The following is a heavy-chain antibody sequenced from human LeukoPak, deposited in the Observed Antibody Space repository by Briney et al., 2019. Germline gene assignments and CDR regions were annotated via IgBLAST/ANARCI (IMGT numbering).Heavy chain of an antibody. V-gene: IGHV4-59*12. Sequence: SETLSLTCTASGGSISSYYWSWIRQPPGKGLEWIGYIYYSGSTYYNPSLKSRVTISVDTSKNQFSLKLSSVTAADTAVYYCAREFVAGIAVAGTSGAFDIWGQGTMVTVSS. CDR2: IYYSGST. D-gene: IGHD6-19*01. CDR1: GGSISSYY. J-gene: IGHJ3*02. CDR3: AREFVAGIAVAGTSGAFDI.